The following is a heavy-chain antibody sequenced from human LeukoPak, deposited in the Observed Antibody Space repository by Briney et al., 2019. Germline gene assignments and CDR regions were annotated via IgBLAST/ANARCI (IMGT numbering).Heavy chain of an antibody. CDR2: ISGESKYI. CDR3: ARGAVFQGNYDY. D-gene: IGHD3-10*01. J-gene: IGHJ4*02. CDR1: GFTFSSSS. V-gene: IGHV3-21*01. Sequence: GGSLRLSCAAAGFTFSSSSMNWVRQTPGKGLEWVSSISGESKYIYYADSVTGRFTISRDNAKNSLYLQMNSLRAEDTAVYYCARGAVFQGNYDYWGQGAQVTVSS.